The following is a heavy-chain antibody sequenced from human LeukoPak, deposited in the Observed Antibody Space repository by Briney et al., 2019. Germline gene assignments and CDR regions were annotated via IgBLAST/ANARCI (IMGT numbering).Heavy chain of an antibody. Sequence: GGSLRLSCAASGFTFSSYSMNWVRQAPGKGLEWVSYISSSSSTIYYADSVKGRFTISRDNAKNSLYLQMNSLRAEDTAVYYCARDAGGCGGGCPSFDYWGQGTLVTVSS. CDR1: GFTFSSYS. J-gene: IGHJ4*02. D-gene: IGHD2-21*01. CDR2: ISSSSSTI. CDR3: ARDAGGCGGGCPSFDY. V-gene: IGHV3-48*01.